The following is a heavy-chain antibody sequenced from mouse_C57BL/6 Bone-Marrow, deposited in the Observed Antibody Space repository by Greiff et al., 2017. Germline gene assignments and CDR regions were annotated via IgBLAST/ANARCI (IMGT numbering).Heavy chain of an antibody. J-gene: IGHJ2*01. D-gene: IGHD2-1*01. CDR2: IDPENGDT. CDR1: GFNIKDDY. V-gene: IGHV14-4*01. Sequence: VQLQQSGAELVRPGASVKLSCTASGFNIKDDYMHWVKQRPEQGLEWIGWIDPENGDTEYASKFQGKATITEDTSSNTAYLQLSSLTSEDTAVYYCTTTLSTGPYFDYWGQGTTLTVSS. CDR3: TTTLSTGPYFDY.